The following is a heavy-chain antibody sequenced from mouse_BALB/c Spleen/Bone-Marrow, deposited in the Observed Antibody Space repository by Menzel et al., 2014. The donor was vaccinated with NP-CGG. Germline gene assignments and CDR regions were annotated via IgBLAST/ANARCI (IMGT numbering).Heavy chain of an antibody. D-gene: IGHD1-1*01. CDR3: ASYFYGRILFAY. J-gene: IGHJ3*01. CDR2: IDPANGNT. CDR1: GSNIKDTY. V-gene: IGHV14-3*02. Sequence: EVQLQQSGAELVKPGASVKLSCTASGSNIKDTYMHWVKQRPEQGLEWIGRIDPANGNTKYDPKFQGKATITADTSSNTAYLQLSRLAAEHTAVYYCASYFYGRILFAYRGQGTLGTVSA.